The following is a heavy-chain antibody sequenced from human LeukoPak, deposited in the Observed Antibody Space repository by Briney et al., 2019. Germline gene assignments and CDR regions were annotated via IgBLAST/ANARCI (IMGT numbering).Heavy chain of an antibody. Sequence: GGSLRLSCAVSGFTLTNHGVSWVRQAPGKGLEWVASIKHDGSEKYYVDSVRGRFTISRDNTKNSLYLQMSSLRAEDTAVYYCATDRGWRTSGYYLYYFEYWGQGTLVTVSS. J-gene: IGHJ4*02. D-gene: IGHD3-3*01. CDR2: IKHDGSEK. V-gene: IGHV3-7*01. CDR3: ATDRGWRTSGYYLYYFEY. CDR1: GFTLTNHG.